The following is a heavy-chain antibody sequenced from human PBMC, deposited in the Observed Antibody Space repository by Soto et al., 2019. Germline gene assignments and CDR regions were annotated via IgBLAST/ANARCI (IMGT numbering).Heavy chain of an antibody. D-gene: IGHD3-22*01. J-gene: IGHJ6*02. Sequence: ASVKVSCKASGYTFTSYGISWVRQAPGKGLEWMGWISAYNGNTNYAQKLQGRVTMTTDTSTSTAYMELRSLRSDDTAVYYCARDENSITMILVVTPRDYYYYGMDVWGQGTTVTVSS. V-gene: IGHV1-18*01. CDR2: ISAYNGNT. CDR3: ARDENSITMILVVTPRDYYYYGMDV. CDR1: GYTFTSYG.